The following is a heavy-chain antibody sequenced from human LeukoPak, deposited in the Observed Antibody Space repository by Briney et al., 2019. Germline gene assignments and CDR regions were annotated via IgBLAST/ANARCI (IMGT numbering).Heavy chain of an antibody. CDR3: ARDAPRFSYGGQGDY. V-gene: IGHV1-2*02. CDR1: GYTFTGYY. J-gene: IGHJ4*02. D-gene: IGHD4-23*01. CDR2: INPNSGGT. Sequence: ASVKVSCKASGYTFTGYYMHWVRQAPGQGLEWMGWINPNSGGTNYAQKFQGRVTMTRDTSISTAYMELSRLRSDDTAVYHCARDAPRFSYGGQGDYWGQGTLVTVSS.